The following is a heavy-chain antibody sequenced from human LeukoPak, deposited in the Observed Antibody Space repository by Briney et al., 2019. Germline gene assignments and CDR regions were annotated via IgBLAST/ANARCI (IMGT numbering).Heavy chain of an antibody. CDR3: AKAGGDYYDSSGLLYDY. V-gene: IGHV3-23*01. CDR1: GFTFSSYA. CDR2: ISGSGGST. Sequence: GGSLRLSCAASGFTFSSYAMSWVRQAPGKGLEWVSAISGSGGSTYYADSVKGRFTISRDNSKNTLYLQMNSLRAEDTAVYYCAKAGGDYYDSSGLLYDYWGQGTLVTVSS. J-gene: IGHJ4*02. D-gene: IGHD3-22*01.